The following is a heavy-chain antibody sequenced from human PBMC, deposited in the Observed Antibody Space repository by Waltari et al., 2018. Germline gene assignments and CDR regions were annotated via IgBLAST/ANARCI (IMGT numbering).Heavy chain of an antibody. Sequence: QVQMVESGGGVVQPGGSLRLSCVASGFSFSSYAVHWFRQAPGKGLEWVTVISHDETTIYYADSARGRFTISRDNSKNTLYLQMNSLRTEDTAVYYCARETPPGGVRGVMDCWGQGTLVTVSS. CDR3: ARETPPGGVRGVMDC. CDR1: GFSFSSYA. CDR2: ISHDETTI. D-gene: IGHD3-10*01. J-gene: IGHJ4*02. V-gene: IGHV3-30-3*01.